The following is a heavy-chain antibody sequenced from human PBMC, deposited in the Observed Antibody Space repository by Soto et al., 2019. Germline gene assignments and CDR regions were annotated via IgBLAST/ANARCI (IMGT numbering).Heavy chain of an antibody. V-gene: IGHV4-59*08. CDR3: ARHSPDFDWLSQFDY. CDR2: IYYSGST. Sequence: SETLSLTCTVSGVSISSYYWSWIRQPPGKGLEWIGYIYYSGSTNYNPSLKSRVTISVDTSKNQFSLKLSSVTAADTAVYYCARHSPDFDWLSQFDYWGQVTLVTVS. CDR1: GVSISSYY. D-gene: IGHD3-9*01. J-gene: IGHJ4*02.